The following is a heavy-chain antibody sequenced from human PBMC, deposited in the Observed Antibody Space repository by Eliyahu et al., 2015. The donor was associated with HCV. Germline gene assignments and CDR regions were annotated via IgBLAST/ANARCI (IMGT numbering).Heavy chain of an antibody. J-gene: IGHJ5*02. V-gene: IGHV4-59*01. CDR3: ASGGGGIAVTGTGGWFDP. D-gene: IGHD6-19*01. Sequence: QVQLQESGPGLVKPSETLSLTCPVSGGSITTYCWSWIRQPPGKGLEWIGYIHYSGSTNYNPSLKSRVTISVDTSKNQFSLNLTSVTAADTAMYYCASGGGGIAVTGTGGWFDPWGQGTLVTVSS. CDR1: GGSITTYC. CDR2: IHYSGST.